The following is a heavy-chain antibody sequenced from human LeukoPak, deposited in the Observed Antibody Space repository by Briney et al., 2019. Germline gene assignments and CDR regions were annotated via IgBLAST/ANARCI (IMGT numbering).Heavy chain of an antibody. D-gene: IGHD2-8*01. CDR3: ARHPTLYPD. J-gene: IGHJ4*02. V-gene: IGHV3-66*04. Sequence: GGSLRLSCAASGFTVSSSYVSWVRQAPGKGLEWVSVIYSTGSTYYADSVKGRFTISRDNANNTLYLQMNSLRAEDTAVYYCARHPTLYPDWGQGTLVTVSS. CDR1: GFTVSSSY. CDR2: IYSTGST.